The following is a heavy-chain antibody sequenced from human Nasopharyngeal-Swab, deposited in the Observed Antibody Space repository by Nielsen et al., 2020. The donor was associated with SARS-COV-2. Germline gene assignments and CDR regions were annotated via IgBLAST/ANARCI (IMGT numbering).Heavy chain of an antibody. Sequence: GESLKISCADSGFTFRRDWMSWVRQAPGKGLEWVANIKQDGSETYYVDSVKGRFTISRDNAKNSLYLQMNSLRAEDTAVYYCARDLGHSGYDLYDYWGQGTLVNVSS. CDR2: IKQDGSET. V-gene: IGHV3-7*03. CDR1: GFTFRRDW. J-gene: IGHJ4*02. D-gene: IGHD5-12*01. CDR3: ARDLGHSGYDLYDY.